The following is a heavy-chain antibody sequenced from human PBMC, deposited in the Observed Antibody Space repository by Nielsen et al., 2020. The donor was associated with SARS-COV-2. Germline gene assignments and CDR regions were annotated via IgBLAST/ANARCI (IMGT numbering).Heavy chain of an antibody. CDR3: ARGWRYYDSSGYYES. V-gene: IGHV4-4*02. D-gene: IGHD3-22*01. Sequence: SETLSLTCAVSGGSISSSNWWSWVRQPPGKGLEWIGYIYYSGSTNYNPSLKSRVTISVDTSKNQFSLKLSSVTAADTAVYYCARGWRYYDSSGYYESWGQGTLVTVSS. CDR2: IYYSGST. CDR1: GGSISSSNW. J-gene: IGHJ5*02.